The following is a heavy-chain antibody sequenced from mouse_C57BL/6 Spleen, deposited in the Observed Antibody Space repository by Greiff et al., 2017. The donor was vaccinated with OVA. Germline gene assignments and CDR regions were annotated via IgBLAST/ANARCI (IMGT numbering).Heavy chain of an antibody. V-gene: IGHV5-9*01. J-gene: IGHJ1*03. CDR3: ARLNGGYFDV. Sequence: EVKLVESGGGLVKPGGSLKLSCAASGFTFSSYTMSWVRQTPEKRLEWVATISGGGGNTYYPDSVKGRFTISRDNAKNTLYLHMSSLRSEDTALYYCARLNGGYFDVWGTGTTVTVSS. CDR2: ISGGGGNT. CDR1: GFTFSSYT.